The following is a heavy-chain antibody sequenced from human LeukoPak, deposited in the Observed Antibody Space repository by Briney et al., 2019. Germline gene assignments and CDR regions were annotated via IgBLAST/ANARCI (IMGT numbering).Heavy chain of an antibody. Sequence: PGRSLRLSCAASGFTFSNYAMHWVRQAPGKGLEWVAVISYDGSNKYYADSVKGRVTISRDNSKNTLYLQMNSLRAEDTAVYYCARYFTVNDAFDIWGQGTMVTVSS. CDR2: ISYDGSNK. CDR3: ARYFTVNDAFDI. J-gene: IGHJ3*02. D-gene: IGHD4-17*01. V-gene: IGHV3-30-3*01. CDR1: GFTFSNYA.